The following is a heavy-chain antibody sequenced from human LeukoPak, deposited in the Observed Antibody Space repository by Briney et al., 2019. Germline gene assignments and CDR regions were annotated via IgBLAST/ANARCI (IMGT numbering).Heavy chain of an antibody. CDR1: GDSVSSNSAA. V-gene: IGHV6-1*01. Sequence: SQTLSLTCAISGDSVSSNSAAWTWIRQSPSRGLEWLGRAYYRSKWYNDYAISVKSRITINPDTSKNQFSLHLNSVTPEDTAVYYCARDPVAGHYVDFWGQGTLVTVSS. CDR3: ARDPVAGHYVDF. J-gene: IGHJ4*02. CDR2: AYYRSKWYN. D-gene: IGHD6-19*01.